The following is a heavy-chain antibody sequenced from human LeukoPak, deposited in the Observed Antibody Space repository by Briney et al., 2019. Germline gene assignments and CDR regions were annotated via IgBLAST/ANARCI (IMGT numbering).Heavy chain of an antibody. V-gene: IGHV1-2*02. CDR2: INPNRGGT. CDR1: GYTFTDYY. D-gene: IGHD4-17*01. CDR3: ARDRDYGDWSGWFDP. Sequence: ASVKVSCKASGYTFTDYYLNWVRQAPGQNLEWMGWINPNRGGTNYGQKFQGRVTMTRDTSTSTVYMELSSLRSEDTAVYYCARDRDYGDWSGWFDPWGQGTLVTVSS. J-gene: IGHJ5*02.